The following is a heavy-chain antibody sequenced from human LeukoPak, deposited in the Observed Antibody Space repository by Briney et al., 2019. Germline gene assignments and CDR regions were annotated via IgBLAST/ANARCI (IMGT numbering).Heavy chain of an antibody. CDR1: GYSFTSYW. CDR3: ARQRFDYGYGMDV. D-gene: IGHD3-16*01. CDR2: IDPSDSYI. V-gene: IGHV5-10-1*01. J-gene: IGHJ6*02. Sequence: GESLKISCKGSGYSFTSYWIRWVRQMPGKGVEWRGRIDPSDSYINYSPSFQGHVTISADKSISTAYLQWSSLKASGTAMYYCARQRFDYGYGMDVWGQGTTVTVSS.